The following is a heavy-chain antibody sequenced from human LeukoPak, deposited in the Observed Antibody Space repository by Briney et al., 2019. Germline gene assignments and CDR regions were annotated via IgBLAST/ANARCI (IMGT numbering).Heavy chain of an antibody. D-gene: IGHD1-1*01. CDR2: IKSKTHGGRT. J-gene: IGHJ4*02. Sequence: GGSLPHSCAASGFTLSNAWMSWVRPAPWKGLEWVGRIKSKTHGGRTDYAAPVKGRFTISRDDSKNTLYLQMNSLKIEDTAVYHCSTSGQHWDVFDYWGQGTLVTVSS. V-gene: IGHV3-15*01. CDR3: STSGQHWDVFDY. CDR1: GFTLSNAW.